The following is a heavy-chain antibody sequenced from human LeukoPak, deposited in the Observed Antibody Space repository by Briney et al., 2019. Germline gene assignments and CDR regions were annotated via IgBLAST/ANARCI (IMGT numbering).Heavy chain of an antibody. V-gene: IGHV3-30*02. CDR2: IRYDGSNK. J-gene: IGHJ6*03. CDR1: GFTFSTYG. D-gene: IGHD7-27*01. Sequence: GGSLRLSCAASGFTFSTYGIHWVRQAPGKGLEWVAFIRYDGSNKYYADSVKGRFTISRDNAKNSLYLQMNSLRAEDTAVFYCARDTGDYYYHYMDVWGKGTTVTVSS. CDR3: ARDTGDYYYHYMDV.